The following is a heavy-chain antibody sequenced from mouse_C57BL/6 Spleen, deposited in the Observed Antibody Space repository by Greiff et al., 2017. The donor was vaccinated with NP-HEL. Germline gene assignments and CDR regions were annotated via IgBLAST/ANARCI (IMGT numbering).Heavy chain of an antibody. CDR2: IYPGSGST. V-gene: IGHV1-55*01. J-gene: IGHJ4*01. CDR1: GYTFTSYW. CDR3: ARRGVSYYAMDY. Sequence: QVQLQQPGAELVKPGASVTMSCKASGYTFTSYWITWVKQRPGQGLEWIGDIYPGSGSTNYNEKFKSKATLTVDTSSSTAYMQLSSLTSEDSAVYYCARRGVSYYAMDYWGQGTSVTVSS.